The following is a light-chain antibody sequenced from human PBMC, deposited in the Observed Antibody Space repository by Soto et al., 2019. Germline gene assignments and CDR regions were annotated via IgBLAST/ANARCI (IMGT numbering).Light chain of an antibody. V-gene: IGKV3-20*01. CDR3: QQYGSSPPEGT. Sequence: EIVLTQSPGTLSLSPGERATLSCRASQSVSSSYLAWYQQKPGQAPRLLIYGASSRATGLPDRFRGSGSGTDFSLTISRVEPEDCAVYYCQQYGSSPPEGTFGQGTKVEIK. J-gene: IGKJ1*01. CDR2: GAS. CDR1: QSVSSSY.